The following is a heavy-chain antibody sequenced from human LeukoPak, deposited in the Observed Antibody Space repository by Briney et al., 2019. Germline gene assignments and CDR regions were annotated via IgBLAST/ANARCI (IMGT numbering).Heavy chain of an antibody. V-gene: IGHV4-39*07. Sequence: SETLSLTCTVSGGSISTSNYYWGWIRQPRGKGLEWIGNIFYSGSTYYSPSLRSRVTISLDTSRNQFSLKLNSVTAADTAVYYCARETYCAADCYSGFDFWGQGTLVTVSS. D-gene: IGHD2-21*02. CDR3: ARETYCAADCYSGFDF. J-gene: IGHJ4*02. CDR2: IFYSGST. CDR1: GGSISTSNYY.